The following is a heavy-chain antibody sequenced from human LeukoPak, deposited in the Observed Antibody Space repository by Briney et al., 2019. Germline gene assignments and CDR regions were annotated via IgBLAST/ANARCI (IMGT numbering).Heavy chain of an antibody. V-gene: IGHV3-23*01. D-gene: IGHD2-2*01. CDR2: ISGSGGST. CDR1: GFTFSSYA. J-gene: IGHJ4*02. CDR3: AKGPDIVVVPAAPFDY. Sequence: GGSLRLSCAASGFTFSSYAMSWVRQAPGKGLEWVSAISGSGGSTYYADSVKGRFTISRDNSKNTLYLQMNSLRAEDTAVYYCAKGPDIVVVPAAPFDYWGQGTLVTASS.